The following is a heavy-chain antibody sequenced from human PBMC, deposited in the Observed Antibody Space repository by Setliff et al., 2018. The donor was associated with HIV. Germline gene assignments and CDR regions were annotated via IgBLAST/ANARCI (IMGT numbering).Heavy chain of an antibody. CDR1: GVSISSGGYY. J-gene: IGHJ4*02. Sequence: SETLSLTCIVSGVSISSGGYYWSWVRQHPGKGLEWIGYIYYSGSAYYNPSLQNRIDISVDASTNQFSLKLTSVTAADTAVYYCARLPDYWGQGTLVTVSS. CDR2: IYYSGSA. V-gene: IGHV4-31*03. CDR3: ARLPDY.